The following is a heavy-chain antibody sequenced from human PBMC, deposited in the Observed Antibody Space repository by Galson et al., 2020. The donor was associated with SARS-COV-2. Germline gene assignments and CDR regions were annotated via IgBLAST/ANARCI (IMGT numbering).Heavy chain of an antibody. J-gene: IGHJ1*01. CDR1: GFTFSSYA. Sequence: GESLKISCAASGFTFSSYAMSWVRQAPGKGLEWVSAISGSGGSTYYADSVKGRFTISRDNSKNTLYLQMNSLRAEDTAVYYCAKDWYCSGGSCYSSGFQHWGQGTLVTVSS. D-gene: IGHD2-15*01. CDR2: ISGSGGST. V-gene: IGHV3-23*01. CDR3: AKDWYCSGGSCYSSGFQH.